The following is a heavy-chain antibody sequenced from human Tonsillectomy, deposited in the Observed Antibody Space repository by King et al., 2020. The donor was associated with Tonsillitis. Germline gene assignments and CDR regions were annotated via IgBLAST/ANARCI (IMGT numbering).Heavy chain of an antibody. J-gene: IGHJ4*02. V-gene: IGHV4-4*07. CDR2: IYTSGST. CDR1: GGPISEYY. Sequence: VQLQESGPGLVKPSETLSLTCTVSGGPISEYYWSWIRQPAGKALEWIGRIYTSGSTNYLPSLKSRVTMSVDMSKSQFSLKLTSVTAADTAVYYCAREMVGAIIVFDYWGQGALVTVSS. D-gene: IGHD1-26*01. CDR3: AREMVGAIIVFDY.